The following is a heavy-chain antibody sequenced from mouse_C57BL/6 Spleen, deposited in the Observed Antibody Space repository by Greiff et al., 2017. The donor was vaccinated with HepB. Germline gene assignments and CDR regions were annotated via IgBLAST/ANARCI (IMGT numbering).Heavy chain of an antibody. Sequence: VQLQQSGAELVRPGASVTRSCKVSGYTFTDYEMHWVKQTPVHGLEWIGAIDPETGGTAYNQKFKGKAILTADKSSSTAYMELRSLTSEDSAVYYCTRGNPFDYWGQGTTLTVSS. V-gene: IGHV1-15*01. CDR2: IDPETGGT. D-gene: IGHD2-1*01. CDR1: GYTFTDYE. J-gene: IGHJ2*01. CDR3: TRGNPFDY.